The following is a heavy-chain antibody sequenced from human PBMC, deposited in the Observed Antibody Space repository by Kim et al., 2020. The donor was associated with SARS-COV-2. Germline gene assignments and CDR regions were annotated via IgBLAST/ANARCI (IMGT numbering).Heavy chain of an antibody. V-gene: IGHV3-30*02. Sequence: GRFTISRDNSKNTLYLQMNSLRAEDTAVYYCAKEGNGAYYYCSVSYPSFDPWGQGTLVTVSS. J-gene: IGHJ5*02. D-gene: IGHD3-10*01. CDR3: AKEGNGAYYYCSVSYPSFDP.